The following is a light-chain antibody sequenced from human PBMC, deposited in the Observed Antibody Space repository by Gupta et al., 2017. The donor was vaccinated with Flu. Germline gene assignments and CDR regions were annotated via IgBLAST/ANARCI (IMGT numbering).Light chain of an antibody. CDR2: DDD. V-gene: IGLV3-21*02. J-gene: IGLJ3*02. Sequence: SYVLTQPPSVSVAPGQTARITCGGDDIGDNSVHWYQEKPGQAPALVVYDDDDRPSGVPERFAGSNSGNTATLTISRVEPGDEADYFCQVWDSRSDWVFGGGTKLTVL. CDR1: DIGDNS. CDR3: QVWDSRSDWV.